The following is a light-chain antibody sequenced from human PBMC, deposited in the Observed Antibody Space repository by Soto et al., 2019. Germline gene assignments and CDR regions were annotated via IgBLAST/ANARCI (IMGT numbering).Light chain of an antibody. Sequence: EIVLTQSPGTLSLSPGERATLXWRSSQSVSSSYLAWYQQKPGQSPRLVIYDASSRATGIPDRFSGSGSGTDFTLTISRLEPEDFAVYFCYQYGSSPWTFGQGTKVDIK. V-gene: IGKV3-20*01. CDR3: YQYGSSPWT. CDR2: DAS. CDR1: QSVSSSY. J-gene: IGKJ1*01.